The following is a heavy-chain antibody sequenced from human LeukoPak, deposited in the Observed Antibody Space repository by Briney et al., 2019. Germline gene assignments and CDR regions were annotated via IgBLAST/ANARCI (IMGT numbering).Heavy chain of an antibody. Sequence: PGGSLRLSCAASGFTFSDYYMSWIRLAPGKGLEWVSFISGSGSSKHYADSVKGRFTISRDNAKNSLYLQMNSLRAEDTAVYYCAGEAAAGTGGIDYWGQGTLVTVSS. CDR3: AGEAAAGTGGIDY. D-gene: IGHD6-13*01. CDR2: ISGSGSSK. CDR1: GFTFSDYY. J-gene: IGHJ4*02. V-gene: IGHV3-11*04.